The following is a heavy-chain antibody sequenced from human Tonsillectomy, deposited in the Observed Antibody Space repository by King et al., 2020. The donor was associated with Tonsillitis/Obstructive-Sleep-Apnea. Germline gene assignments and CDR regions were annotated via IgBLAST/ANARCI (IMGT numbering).Heavy chain of an antibody. V-gene: IGHV4-59*08. CDR2: IYYSGST. J-gene: IGHJ4*02. Sequence: QLQESGPGLVKRSETLSLTCTVSGGSISSFYWSWIRQPPGKGLEWIGYIYYSGSTNYNPSLKSRVTISVGTSKNQVSLKLTSVTAADTAVYYCAVPTTRLGSPYYAESSGYPPIDNWGQGTPVTVSS. CDR1: GGSISSFY. CDR3: AVPTTRLGSPYYAESSGYPPIDN. D-gene: IGHD3-22*01.